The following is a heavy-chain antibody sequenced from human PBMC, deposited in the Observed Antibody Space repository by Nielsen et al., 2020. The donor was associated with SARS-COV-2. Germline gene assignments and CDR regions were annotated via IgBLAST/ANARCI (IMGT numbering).Heavy chain of an antibody. V-gene: IGHV3-48*04. CDR3: ARDWSRAFDV. J-gene: IGHJ3*01. CDR2: ISDDNTI. Sequence: GESLKISCTASGFIFNTYGMNWVRQAPGKGLEWISYISDDNTIFYADSVKGRFTISRDNAKNSMSLQMNSLRVEDTAVYYCARDWSRAFDVWGQGTMVTVSS. CDR1: GFIFNTYG.